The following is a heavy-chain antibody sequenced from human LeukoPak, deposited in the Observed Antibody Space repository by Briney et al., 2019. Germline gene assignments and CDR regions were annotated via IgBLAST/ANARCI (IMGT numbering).Heavy chain of an antibody. CDR3: ARVLDYGDYEGGFDY. CDR2: IYPGDSDT. D-gene: IGHD4-17*01. CDR1: GYSFTSYL. Sequence: GESLKISCKGSGYSFTSYLIGWVRQMPGKGQEWMGIIYPGDSDTRYSPSFQGQVTISADKSISTAYLQWSSLKASDTAMYYCARVLDYGDYEGGFDYWGQGTLVTVSS. J-gene: IGHJ4*02. V-gene: IGHV5-51*01.